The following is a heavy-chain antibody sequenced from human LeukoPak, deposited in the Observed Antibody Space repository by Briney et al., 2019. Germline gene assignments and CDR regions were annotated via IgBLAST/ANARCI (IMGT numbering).Heavy chain of an antibody. CDR3: VREKAVNGFRVFDM. CDR2: ISWKSERT. CDR1: GFTFENYA. J-gene: IGHJ3*02. V-gene: IGHV3-9*01. D-gene: IGHD2-8*01. Sequence: PGGSLRLSCAASGFTFENYAMEWVRQAPGKGLEWVSGISWKSERTAYAESVKGRFTISREDAKNSLYLQMNSLSVEDTALYYCVREKAVNGFRVFDMWGQGTMVTVSS.